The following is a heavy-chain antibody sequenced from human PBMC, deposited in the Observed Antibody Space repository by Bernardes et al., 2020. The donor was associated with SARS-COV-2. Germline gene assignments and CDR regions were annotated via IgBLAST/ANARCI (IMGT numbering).Heavy chain of an antibody. J-gene: IGHJ6*01. CDR2: IIPIFGTA. D-gene: IGHD2-15*01. CDR3: ARLGYCSGGSCTRGYYYYGMDV. CDR1: GGTFSSYA. Sequence: SVKVSCKASGGTFSSYAISWVLQAPGQGLEWMVRIIPIFGTANYAQKFQGRVTITADESTSTAYMELSSLRSEDTAVYYCARLGYCSGGSCTRGYYYYGMDVWGQGNAGTV. V-gene: IGHV1-69*13.